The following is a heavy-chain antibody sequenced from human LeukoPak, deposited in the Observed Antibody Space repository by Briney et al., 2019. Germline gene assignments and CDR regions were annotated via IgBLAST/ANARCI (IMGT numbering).Heavy chain of an antibody. Sequence: GGSLRLSCAASGFTFREYAMHWIRQVPGKGPEWISLIKAGGRAYYAPSVRGRFSISGDNSENSVYLQMTTLRPEDSALYFCVKEAGDPWGQGTLVTVSS. CDR2: IKAGGRA. CDR3: VKEAGDP. J-gene: IGHJ4*02. V-gene: IGHV3-43D*04. CDR1: GFTFREYA. D-gene: IGHD3-16*01.